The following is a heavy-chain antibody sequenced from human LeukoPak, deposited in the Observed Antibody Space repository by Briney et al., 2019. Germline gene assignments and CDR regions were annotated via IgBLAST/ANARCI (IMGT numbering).Heavy chain of an antibody. J-gene: IGHJ4*02. CDR1: GYTFTSYA. CDR2: INAGNGNT. V-gene: IGHV1-3*01. Sequence: ASVKVSCKASGYTFTSYAMHWVRQAPGRRLEWMGWINAGNGNTKYSQKFQGRVTITRDTSASTAYMELSSLRSEGTAVYYCAREGYYYGSGSYSGPDYWGQGTLVTVSS. D-gene: IGHD3-10*01. CDR3: AREGYYYGSGSYSGPDY.